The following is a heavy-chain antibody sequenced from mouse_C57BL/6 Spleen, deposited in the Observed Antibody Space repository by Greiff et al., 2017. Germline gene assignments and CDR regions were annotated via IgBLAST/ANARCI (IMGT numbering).Heavy chain of an antibody. CDR3: TTDYGSSYYFDY. CDR2: IDPENGDT. Sequence: PEQGLEWIGWIDPENGDTEYASKFQGKDTITADTSSNTAYLQLSSLTSEDTAVYYCTTDYGSSYYFDYWGKGTTLTDSS. V-gene: IGHV14-4*01. J-gene: IGHJ2*01. D-gene: IGHD1-1*01.